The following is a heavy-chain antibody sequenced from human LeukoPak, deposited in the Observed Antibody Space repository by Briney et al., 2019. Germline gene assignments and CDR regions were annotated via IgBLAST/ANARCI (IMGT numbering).Heavy chain of an antibody. CDR2: INPNSGDT. J-gene: IGHJ4*02. CDR1: GYTFTGYY. CDR3: ARTGRRNGAGSEGGFDY. V-gene: IGHV1-2*02. D-gene: IGHD6-19*01. Sequence: ASVKVSCKASGYTFTGYYMYWVRQAPGQGLEWMGWINPNSGDTNYAQRFQGRVTMTRDTSISTAYMGLSRMTSDDTAVYYCARTGRRNGAGSEGGFDYWGQGTLVTVSS.